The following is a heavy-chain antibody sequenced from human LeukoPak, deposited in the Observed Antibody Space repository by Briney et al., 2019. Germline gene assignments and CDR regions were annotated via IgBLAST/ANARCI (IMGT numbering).Heavy chain of an antibody. Sequence: PAGGSLRLSCAASGFTFHDYAMHWVRQAPGKGLEWVSYISSSGSTIYYADSVKGRFTISRDNAKNSLYLQMNSLRAEDTAVYYCAELGITMIGGVWGKGTTVTISS. J-gene: IGHJ6*04. V-gene: IGHV3-48*03. CDR2: ISSSGSTI. D-gene: IGHD3-10*02. CDR1: GFTFHDYA. CDR3: AELGITMIGGV.